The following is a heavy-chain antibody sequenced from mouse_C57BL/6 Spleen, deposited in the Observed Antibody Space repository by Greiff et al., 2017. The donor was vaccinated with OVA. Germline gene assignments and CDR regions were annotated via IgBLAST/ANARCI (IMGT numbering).Heavy chain of an antibody. Sequence: VQLKQPGAELVKPGASVKVSCKASGYTFTSYWMHWVKQRPGQGLEWIGRIHPSDSDTNYNQKFKGKATLTVDKSSSTSYMQLSSLTSEDSAVYYCAILYGSSYVGYWGQGTTLTVSS. CDR1: GYTFTSYW. V-gene: IGHV1-74*01. J-gene: IGHJ2*01. CDR3: AILYGSSYVGY. CDR2: IHPSDSDT. D-gene: IGHD1-1*01.